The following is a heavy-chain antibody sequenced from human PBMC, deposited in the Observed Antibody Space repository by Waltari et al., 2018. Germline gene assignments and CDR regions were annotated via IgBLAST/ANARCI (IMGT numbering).Heavy chain of an antibody. J-gene: IGHJ4*02. D-gene: IGHD2-21*01. CDR3: ARERNTFIPFDY. CDR1: EFIFSNYE. CDR2: SSIRGTTI. Sequence: EVQLVQSGGGLVQPGGSLRVACAASEFIFSNYEMNWIRQAPGKGLERVSYSSIRGTTIYYADSVKGRFTISRDNAKKSLYLQMKGLRAEDTAVYYCARERNTFIPFDYWGQGALVTVSS. V-gene: IGHV3-48*03.